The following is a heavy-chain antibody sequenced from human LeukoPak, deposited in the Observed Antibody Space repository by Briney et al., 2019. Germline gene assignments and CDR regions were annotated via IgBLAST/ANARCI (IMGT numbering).Heavy chain of an antibody. D-gene: IGHD2-15*01. CDR1: GGTFSSYA. J-gene: IGHJ4*02. Sequence: SVKVSCKASGGTFSSYAISWVRQAPGQGLEWMGRIIPILGIANYAQKFQGRVTITADKSTSTAYMELSSLRSEDTAVYYCAREGGGSSYYFDYWGQGTLVTVSS. CDR3: AREGGGSSYYFDY. V-gene: IGHV1-69*04. CDR2: IIPILGIA.